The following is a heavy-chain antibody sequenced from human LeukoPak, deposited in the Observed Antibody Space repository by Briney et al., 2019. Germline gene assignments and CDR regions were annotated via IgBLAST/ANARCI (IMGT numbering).Heavy chain of an antibody. J-gene: IGHJ4*02. V-gene: IGHV1-18*01. CDR1: GYTFTIYG. CDR2: ISAYNGNT. Sequence: ASVKVSCKSSGYTFTIYGIRWVRHAPGQGLEWMGWISAYNGNTNYAQNLQGRVTMTTDTSTSTAYMELRSLRSDDTAVYYCARSSPYDYIWGSYRSAGGGFDYWGQGTLVAVSS. CDR3: ARSSPYDYIWGSYRSAGGGFDY. D-gene: IGHD3-16*02.